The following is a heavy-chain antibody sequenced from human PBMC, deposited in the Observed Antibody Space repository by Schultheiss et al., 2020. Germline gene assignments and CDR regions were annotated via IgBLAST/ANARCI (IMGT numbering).Heavy chain of an antibody. V-gene: IGHV3-30-3*01. D-gene: IGHD6-13*01. CDR3: ARDFCSSWLGYYYYYYGMDV. CDR2: ISYDGSNK. CDR1: GFTFSSYA. Sequence: GGSLRLSCAASGFTFSSYAMHWVRQAPGKGLEWVAVISYDGSNKYYADSVKGRFTISRDNSKNTLYLQMNSLRAEDTAVYYCARDFCSSWLGYYYYYYGMDVWGQGTTVTFSS. J-gene: IGHJ6*02.